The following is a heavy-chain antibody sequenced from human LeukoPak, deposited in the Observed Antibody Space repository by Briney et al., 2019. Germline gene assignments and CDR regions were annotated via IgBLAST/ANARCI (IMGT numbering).Heavy chain of an antibody. Sequence: GGSLRLSCAASGFIFSSFAMHWVRQAPGKGLEWVSAISGSGGSTYYADSVKGRFTISRDNSKNTLYLQMNSLRAEDTAVYYCAKGLPYYFDYWGQGTLVTVSS. CDR2: ISGSGGST. V-gene: IGHV3-23*01. CDR1: GFIFSSFA. J-gene: IGHJ4*02. CDR3: AKGLPYYFDY. D-gene: IGHD2-15*01.